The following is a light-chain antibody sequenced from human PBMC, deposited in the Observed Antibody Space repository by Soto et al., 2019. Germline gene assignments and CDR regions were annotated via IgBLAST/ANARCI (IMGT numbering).Light chain of an antibody. J-gene: IGLJ1*01. CDR2: EVT. CDR1: SSHVGIYNY. Sequence: QSVLTWPASGSGSAGQSIASSCTGSSSHVGIYNYVSWYQQHPGKVPKLIIYEVTSRPSGVSIRFSGSKSGNTASLTISGLQPEDEADYDCSSYTTGSTRVFGTGTKVTVL. V-gene: IGLV2-14*01. CDR3: SSYTTGSTRV.